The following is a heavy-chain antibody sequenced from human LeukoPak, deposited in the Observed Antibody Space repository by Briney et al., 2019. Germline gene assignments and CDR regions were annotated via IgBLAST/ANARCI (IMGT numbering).Heavy chain of an antibody. Sequence: GRSLRLSCVASGIDFNVYEMHWVRQAPGKGLEWVAVIWYDGSNKYYADSVKGRFTISRDNSKNTLYLQMNSLRAEDTAVYYCARDGEYLYDYWGQGTLVTVSS. CDR2: IWYDGSNK. CDR3: ARDGEYLYDY. D-gene: IGHD3-10*01. J-gene: IGHJ4*02. CDR1: GIDFNVYE. V-gene: IGHV3-33*08.